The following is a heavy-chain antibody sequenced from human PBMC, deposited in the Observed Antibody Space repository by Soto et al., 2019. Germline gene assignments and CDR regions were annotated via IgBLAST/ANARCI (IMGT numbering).Heavy chain of an antibody. CDR3: AKASGYYDSSGYYPYYYYGMDV. J-gene: IGHJ6*02. CDR1: GFTFSSYA. CDR2: ISGSGGST. D-gene: IGHD3-22*01. Sequence: PGGFLRLSCAASGFTFSSYAMSWVRQAPGKGLEWVSAISGSGGSTYYADSVKGRFTISRDNSKNTLYPQMNSLRAEDTAVYYCAKASGYYDSSGYYPYYYYGMDVWGQGTTVTVSS. V-gene: IGHV3-23*01.